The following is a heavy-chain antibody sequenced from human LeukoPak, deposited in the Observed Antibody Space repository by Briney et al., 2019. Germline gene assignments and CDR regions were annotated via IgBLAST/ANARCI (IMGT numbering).Heavy chain of an antibody. V-gene: IGHV3-30-3*01. CDR3: ASEAGYSSSWYVN. J-gene: IGHJ4*02. CDR2: ISYDGSNK. D-gene: IGHD6-13*01. CDR1: GFTFSSYA. Sequence: GRSLRLSCAASGFTFSSYAMHWVRQAPGKGLEWVAVISYDGSNKYYADSVKGRFTISRDNSKNTLYLQMNSLRAEDMAVYYCASEAGYSSSWYVNWGQGTLVTVSS.